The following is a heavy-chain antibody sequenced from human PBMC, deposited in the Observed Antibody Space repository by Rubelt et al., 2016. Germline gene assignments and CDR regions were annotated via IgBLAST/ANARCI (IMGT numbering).Heavy chain of an antibody. V-gene: IGHV2-70*01. CDR1: GFSLSTSGMC. CDR2: IDWDDDK. D-gene: IGHD4-17*01. CDR3: ARSTTVTTGGSFDY. J-gene: IGHJ4*02. Sequence: QVTLRGSGPALVKPTQTLTLTCTFSGFSLSTSGMCVSWIRQPPGKALEWLALIDWDDDKYYSTSLKTRVTISKETSKNQVVLTMTNMDPVDTATYYCARSTTVTTGGSFDYWGQGTLVTVSS.